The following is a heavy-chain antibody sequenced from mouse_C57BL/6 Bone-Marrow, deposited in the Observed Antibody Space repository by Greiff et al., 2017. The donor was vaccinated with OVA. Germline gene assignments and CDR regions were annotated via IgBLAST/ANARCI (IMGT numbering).Heavy chain of an antibody. J-gene: IGHJ4*01. Sequence: QVQLQQSGAELVRPGTSVKVSCKASGYAFTNYLIEWVKQRPGQGLEWIGVINPGSGGTNYNEKFKGKATLTADKSSSTAYMHLSSLTSEDSAVYFCAREGDSSGWDAMDYWGQGTSVTVSS. D-gene: IGHD3-2*02. CDR1: GYAFTNYL. V-gene: IGHV1-54*01. CDR3: AREGDSSGWDAMDY. CDR2: INPGSGGT.